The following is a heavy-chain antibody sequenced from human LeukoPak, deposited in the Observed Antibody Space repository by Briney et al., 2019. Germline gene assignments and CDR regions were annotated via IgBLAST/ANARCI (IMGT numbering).Heavy chain of an antibody. CDR2: IYSNGNA. J-gene: IGHJ4*02. V-gene: IGHV3-53*01. D-gene: IGHD3-10*01. CDR3: ARDGYYGSGGF. Sequence: GGSLRLSCVAPPVSPRVNNICTMPQAPGKGLDRVSVIYSNGNACYADSVKGRFTISRDNSKNMVHLQMNSLRAEDTAIYFCARDGYYGSGGFWGQGTLVTVSS. CDR1: PVSPRVNN.